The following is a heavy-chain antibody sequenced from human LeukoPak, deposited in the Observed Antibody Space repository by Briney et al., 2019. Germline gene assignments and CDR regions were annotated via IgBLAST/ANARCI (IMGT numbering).Heavy chain of an antibody. V-gene: IGHV3-30*02. D-gene: IGHD3-22*01. CDR1: GFTFRSYG. Sequence: PGGSLRLSCAASGFTFRSYGMHWVRQAPGKGLEWVAFIRYDGNNKYYADSVKGRFTISRDNSKNTVYLQMNSLRAEDTAVYYCAKDPTHFRVRDDYDNTRLNSWGQGTLVTVSS. J-gene: IGHJ4*02. CDR3: AKDPTHFRVRDDYDNTRLNS. CDR2: IRYDGNNK.